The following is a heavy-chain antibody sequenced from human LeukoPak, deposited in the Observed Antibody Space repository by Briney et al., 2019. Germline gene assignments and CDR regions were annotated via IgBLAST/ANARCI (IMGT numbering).Heavy chain of an antibody. CDR2: IIPIFGTA. Sequence: GSSVKVSCKASGGTFSSYAISWVRQAPGQGLEWMGGIIPIFGTANYAQKFQGRVTITDKSTSTAYMELSSLRSEDTAVYYCAREGDSGMTTVTTFDYWGQGTLVTVSS. CDR1: GGTFSSYA. CDR3: AREGDSGMTTVTTFDY. J-gene: IGHJ4*02. D-gene: IGHD4-17*01. V-gene: IGHV1-69*06.